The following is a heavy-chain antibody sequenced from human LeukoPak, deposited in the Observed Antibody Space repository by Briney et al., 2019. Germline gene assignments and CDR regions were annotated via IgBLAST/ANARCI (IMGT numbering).Heavy chain of an antibody. J-gene: IGHJ4*02. D-gene: IGHD5-24*01. CDR1: AYTFTGHY. CDR2: INPLSGGT. CDR3: AREGKGYNFLKAWDF. Sequence: ASVKVSCKASAYTFTGHYIHWARQAPGQGLEWMGWINPLSGGTNYAQKFQGRVTMTRDTSINTTYLELTRLTSDDTALYYCAREGKGYNFLKAWDFWGQGTLVTVSS. V-gene: IGHV1-2*02.